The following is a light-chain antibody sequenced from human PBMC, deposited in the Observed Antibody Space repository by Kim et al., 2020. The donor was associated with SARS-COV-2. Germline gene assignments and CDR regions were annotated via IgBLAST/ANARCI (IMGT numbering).Light chain of an antibody. Sequence: SVSPGERATLSCRASQSVSSNLAWYQQKPSQAPRLLIYGASTRATGFPARFSGSGSGTEFTLTISSLQSEDFAIYYCQQYNNWLTFGGGTKVDIK. V-gene: IGKV3-15*01. CDR2: GAS. CDR3: QQYNNWLT. CDR1: QSVSSN. J-gene: IGKJ4*01.